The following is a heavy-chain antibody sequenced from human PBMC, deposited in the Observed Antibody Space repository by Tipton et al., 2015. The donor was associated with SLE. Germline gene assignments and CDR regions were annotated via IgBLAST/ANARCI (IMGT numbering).Heavy chain of an antibody. D-gene: IGHD3-10*01. V-gene: IGHV2-5*02. Sequence: LVKPTQTLTLTCTFSGFSFSTSGVAVGWIRQPPGKTLEWLALIYRDEDKQYSPSLRSRLTITKDTSKNQVVLTMTNMDPVDTATYYCAHTTPGVDIKKWGYGSRSYYNFAYNNWGQGTLVTVSS. J-gene: IGHJ4*02. CDR1: GFSFSTSGVA. CDR3: AHTTPGVDIKKWGYGSRSYYNFAYNN. CDR2: IYRDEDK.